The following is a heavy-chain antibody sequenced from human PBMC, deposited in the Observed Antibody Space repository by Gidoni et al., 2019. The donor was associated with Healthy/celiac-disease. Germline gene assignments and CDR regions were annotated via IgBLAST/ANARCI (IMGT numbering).Heavy chain of an antibody. J-gene: IGHJ4*02. Sequence: EVQLVESGGGLVQPGGSLRVSCAASGFTLRSYSINWVRQDPGKGLEWVSYLSSSSSTIYYADSVKGRFTISRDNAKNSLYLQMNSLRDEDTAVYYCARVYYYGSGSYTDYWGQGTLVTVSS. CDR3: ARVYYYGSGSYTDY. V-gene: IGHV3-48*02. D-gene: IGHD3-10*01. CDR2: LSSSSSTI. CDR1: GFTLRSYS.